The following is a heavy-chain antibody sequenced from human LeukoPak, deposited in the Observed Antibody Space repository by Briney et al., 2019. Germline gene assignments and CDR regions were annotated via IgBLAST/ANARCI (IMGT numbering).Heavy chain of an antibody. D-gene: IGHD6-13*01. CDR2: ISAYNGNT. Sequence: ASVKVSCKASGYTFTSYGISWVRQAPGQGLAWMGWISAYNGNTNYAQKLQGRVTMTTDTSTSTAYMELRSLRSDDTAVYYCARDSKYSSSDEAFDIWGQGTMVTVSS. CDR1: GYTFTSYG. CDR3: ARDSKYSSSDEAFDI. J-gene: IGHJ3*02. V-gene: IGHV1-18*01.